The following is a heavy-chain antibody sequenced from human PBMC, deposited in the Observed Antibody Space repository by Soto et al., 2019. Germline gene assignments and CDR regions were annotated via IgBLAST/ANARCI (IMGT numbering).Heavy chain of an antibody. CDR3: ANGVDYYDSSGSLGY. CDR1: GFTFSSYA. J-gene: IGHJ4*02. V-gene: IGHV3-23*01. D-gene: IGHD3-22*01. CDR2: ISGSGGNT. Sequence: SLRLSCAASGFTFSSYAMSWVRQAPGQGLEWVSAISGSGGNTYYADSVKGRFTISRDNSKNTLYLQMNSLRAEDTAVYYCANGVDYYDSSGSLGYWGQGTLVTVSS.